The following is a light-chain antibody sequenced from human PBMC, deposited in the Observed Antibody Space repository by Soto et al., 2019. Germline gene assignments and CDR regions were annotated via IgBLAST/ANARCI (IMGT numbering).Light chain of an antibody. J-gene: IGLJ1*01. V-gene: IGLV2-14*02. CDR3: NSYTGSSTYV. Sequence: QSALTQPASVSGSPGQSITISCTGTSNDVGIYNLVSWYQQHPGKAPKLVIYEVFRRPSGVSDRFSGSKSGNTASLTISGLQAEDEADYYCNSYTGSSTYVFGTGTKVTVL. CDR1: SNDVGIYNL. CDR2: EVF.